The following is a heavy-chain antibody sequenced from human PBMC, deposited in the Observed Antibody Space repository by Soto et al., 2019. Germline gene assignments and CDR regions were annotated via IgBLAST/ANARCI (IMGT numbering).Heavy chain of an antibody. D-gene: IGHD3-10*01. CDR2: IYNDGTT. Sequence: PWGSLSLYCVASGLPVAGSYMAWVRQAPGKGLEWASVIYNDGTTYYSQSVEGRFTISRDTSKNTLYLQMDRLRDEDTAVYYCVRPLPSGQTHARDVWGQGTTVTLSS. J-gene: IGHJ6*02. CDR3: VRPLPSGQTHARDV. V-gene: IGHV3-53*01. CDR1: GLPVAGSY.